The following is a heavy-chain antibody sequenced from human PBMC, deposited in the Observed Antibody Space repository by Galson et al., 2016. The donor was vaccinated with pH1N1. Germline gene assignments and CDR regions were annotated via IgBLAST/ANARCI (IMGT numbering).Heavy chain of an antibody. CDR1: GDTFSSYY. V-gene: IGHV1-46*01. CDR3: AYRGYCSGGSCYAFDS. J-gene: IGHJ3*02. CDR2: INPSGGST. Sequence: SVKVSCKASGDTFSSYYMHWVRQAPGQGLEWMGIINPSGGSTRYAEKLQGRVTMTRDTSTSTVYMELSSLRSDDTAVYYCAYRGYCSGGSCYAFDSWGQGTMVTVSS. D-gene: IGHD2-15*01.